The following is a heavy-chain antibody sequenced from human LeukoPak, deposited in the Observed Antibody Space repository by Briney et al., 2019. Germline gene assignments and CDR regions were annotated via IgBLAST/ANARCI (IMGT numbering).Heavy chain of an antibody. CDR3: ARARIPSIAAAGTTFQNWFDP. J-gene: IGHJ5*02. CDR1: GGSISSGSYY. Sequence: SQTLSLTCTVSGGSISSGSYYWSWIRQPAGKGLEWIGRIYTSGSTNYNPSLKSRVTISVDTSKNQFSLKLSFVTAADTAVYYCARARIPSIAAAGTTFQNWFDPWGQGTLVTVSS. CDR2: IYTSGST. V-gene: IGHV4-61*02. D-gene: IGHD6-13*01.